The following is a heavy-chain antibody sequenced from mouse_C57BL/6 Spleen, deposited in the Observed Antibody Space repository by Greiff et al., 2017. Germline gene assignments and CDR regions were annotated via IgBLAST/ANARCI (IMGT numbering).Heavy chain of an antibody. Sequence: QVPLQQPGAELVRPGASVTLSCQASGYTFTDYEMHWVKQTPVHGLEWIGVIDPETGGTAYTQKFKGKAILTADKSSNTAYMELRSLTAEDSAVYDCSEPSDADFAYWGQGTLVTGAA. CDR3: SEPSDADFAY. V-gene: IGHV1-15*01. CDR2: IDPETGGT. J-gene: IGHJ3*01. CDR1: GYTFTDYE.